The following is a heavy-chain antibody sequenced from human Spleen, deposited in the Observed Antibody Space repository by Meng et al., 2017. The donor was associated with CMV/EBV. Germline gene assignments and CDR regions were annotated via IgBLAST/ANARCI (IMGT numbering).Heavy chain of an antibody. CDR1: GYSFTSYW. CDR2: IYPGDSDT. D-gene: IGHD3-22*01. J-gene: IGHJ4*02. V-gene: IGHV5-51*01. CDR3: ATMPYFYDSSGPPDY. Sequence: GGSLRLSCKGSGYSFTSYWIGWVRQMPGKGLEWMGMIYPGDSDTRYSPSFLGQVIISADKSISTAFLQWSSLQASDSGIYYCATMPYFYDSSGPPDYWGQGTLVTVSS.